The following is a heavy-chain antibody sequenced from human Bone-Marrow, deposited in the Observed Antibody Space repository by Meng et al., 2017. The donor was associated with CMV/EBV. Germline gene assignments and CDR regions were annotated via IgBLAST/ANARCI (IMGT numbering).Heavy chain of an antibody. Sequence: KVSCKASGYSFTTYWIGWVRQMPGKGLEWMGIIYLGDSDTTYSPSFQGQVTISADKSISTAYLQWSSLKASDTAMYYCACAVISISWFGYFQHWGQGTPVTVSS. CDR2: IYLGDSDT. CDR3: ACAVISISWFGYFQH. V-gene: IGHV5-51*01. J-gene: IGHJ1*01. D-gene: IGHD6-13*01. CDR1: GYSFTTYW.